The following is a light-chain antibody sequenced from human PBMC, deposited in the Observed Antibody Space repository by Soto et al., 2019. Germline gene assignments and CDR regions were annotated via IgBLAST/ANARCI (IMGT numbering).Light chain of an antibody. CDR3: QQYSRSGT. V-gene: IGKV3-11*01. J-gene: IGKJ1*01. CDR2: DAS. Sequence: EIVLTQSLGTLALSAGEGATLSCTASLSVSIDLAWYQQNPRQAPRLLIYDASNGASGIPARFSGSGSGKEFTLTISRLEHEDFAVYYCQQYSRSGTFGQGTEVDIK. CDR1: LSVSID.